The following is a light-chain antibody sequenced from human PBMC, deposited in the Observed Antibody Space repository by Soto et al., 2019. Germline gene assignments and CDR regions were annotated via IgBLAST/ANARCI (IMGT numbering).Light chain of an antibody. J-gene: IGKJ4*01. CDR1: QSVSSY. CDR3: QQRSNWLT. Sequence: EIVLTQSPATLSLSPGERATLSCRASQSVSSYLAWYQQKPGQAPRLLIYDASNRATGIPARFSGSGSGTDLTLIISSLEPEDVAVYCCQQRSNWLTLGVWTKVEIK. V-gene: IGKV3-11*01. CDR2: DAS.